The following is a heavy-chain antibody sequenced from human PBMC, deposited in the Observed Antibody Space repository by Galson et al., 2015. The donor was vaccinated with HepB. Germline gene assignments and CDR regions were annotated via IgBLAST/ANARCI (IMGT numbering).Heavy chain of an antibody. Sequence: SLRLSCAASGFTFSDHYIDWVRQAPGQGLEWVGRSRNKAYNYITQYAPPVQDRFSISRDDSQNSVYLQMNSLKPEDTAVYYCARLSHYGPGTYQYFDYWGQGTLVTVSS. J-gene: IGHJ4*02. CDR1: GFTFSDHY. CDR3: ARLSHYGPGTYQYFDY. V-gene: IGHV3-72*01. D-gene: IGHD3-10*01. CDR2: SRNKAYNYIT.